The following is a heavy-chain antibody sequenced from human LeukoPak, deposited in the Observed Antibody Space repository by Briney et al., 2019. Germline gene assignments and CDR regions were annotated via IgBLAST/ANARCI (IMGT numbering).Heavy chain of an antibody. J-gene: IGHJ3*02. CDR1: GGSISSYY. CDR2: IYYSGST. Sequence: SETLSLTCTVSGGSISSYYWSWIRQPPGKGLEWIGYIYYSGSTNYNPSLKSRVTISVDTSKNQFSLKLSSVTAADTAVYYCARNDYGDFTAFDTWGQGTMVTVSS. CDR3: ARNDYGDFTAFDT. D-gene: IGHD4-17*01. V-gene: IGHV4-59*12.